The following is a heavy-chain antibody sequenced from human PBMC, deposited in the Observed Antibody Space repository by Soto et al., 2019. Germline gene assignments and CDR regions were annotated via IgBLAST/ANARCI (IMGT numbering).Heavy chain of an antibody. CDR1: GVNCSGFA. Sequence: WVSLRLPCSASGVNCSGFARSRVRQATGKGLEWVSAITHTDEKTYYAGAVKGRFTISRDNSKNTMYLQMKSLRVEDTAEYYCLTWSHNILSGLDGYGMDVCGQGTTVTVYS. CDR2: ITHTDEKT. V-gene: IGHV3-23*01. CDR3: LTWSHNILSGLDGYGMDV. D-gene: IGHD3-9*01. J-gene: IGHJ6*02.